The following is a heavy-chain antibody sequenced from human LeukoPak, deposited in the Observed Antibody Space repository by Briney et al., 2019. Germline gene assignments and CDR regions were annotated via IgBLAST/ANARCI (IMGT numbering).Heavy chain of an antibody. CDR3: AKDDSSGYYY. V-gene: IGHV3-23*01. Sequence: TGGSLRLSCAASGFTFSSYAMSWVRQAPGKGLEWVSAISGSGGSTYYADCVKGRFTISRNNSKNTLYLQMNSLRAEDTAVYYCAKDDSSGYYYWGQGTLVTVSS. D-gene: IGHD3-22*01. J-gene: IGHJ4*02. CDR2: ISGSGGST. CDR1: GFTFSSYA.